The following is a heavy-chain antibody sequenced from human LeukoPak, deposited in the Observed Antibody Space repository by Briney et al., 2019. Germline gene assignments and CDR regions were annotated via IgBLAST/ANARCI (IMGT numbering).Heavy chain of an antibody. CDR2: INPSGGST. D-gene: IGHD3-22*01. CDR3: ARDGSGSNYYDSSGYYSEYFQH. CDR1: GYTFTNYY. J-gene: IGHJ1*01. V-gene: IGHV1-46*01. Sequence: ASVKVSCKASGYTFTNYYMHWVRQAPGQGLEWMGIINPSGGSTRFAQKFQGRVTMTRDTSTSTVYMELSSLRSEDTAVYYCARDGSGSNYYDSSGYYSEYFQHWGQGTLVTVSS.